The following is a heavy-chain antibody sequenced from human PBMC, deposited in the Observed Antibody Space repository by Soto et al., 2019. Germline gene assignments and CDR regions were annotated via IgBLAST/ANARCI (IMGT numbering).Heavy chain of an antibody. CDR2: ISGSGRST. CDR1: GFIFSSYA. J-gene: IGHJ4*02. CDR3: AKDYYYDSSGYLDY. D-gene: IGHD3-22*01. Sequence: GGSLRLSCAASGFIFSSYAISWVRQAPGKGLEWVSGISGSGRSTYYADSVKGRFTISRDNSKNMLYLQMNSLRAEDTAVYYCAKDYYYDSSGYLDYWGQGTLVTVSS. V-gene: IGHV3-23*01.